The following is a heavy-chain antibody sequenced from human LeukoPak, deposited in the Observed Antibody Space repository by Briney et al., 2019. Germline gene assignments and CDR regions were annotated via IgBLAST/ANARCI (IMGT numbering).Heavy chain of an antibody. J-gene: IGHJ4*02. CDR3: AKDGGYFYLDDGYYFDY. V-gene: IGHV3-30*18. Sequence: GGSLRLSCAASGFTFSSYGMHWVRQAPGKGLEWVAVISYDGSNKYYADSVKGRFTISRDNSKNTLYLQMNSLRAEDTAVYYCAKDGGYFYLDDGYYFDYWGQGTLVTVSS. CDR1: GFTFSSYG. D-gene: IGHD1-26*01. CDR2: ISYDGSNK.